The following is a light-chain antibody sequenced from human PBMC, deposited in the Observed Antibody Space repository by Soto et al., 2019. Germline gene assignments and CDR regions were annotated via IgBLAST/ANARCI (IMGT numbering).Light chain of an antibody. Sequence: QAVVTQPPSVSAAPGQKVTISCSGSSSNIGDNYVSWYQQLPGTAPKLLIYDNNEVPSGIPDRFSGSKSGTSATLGITGLQTGDEADYYCGTWDSSLGVWVFGGGTKLTVL. V-gene: IGLV1-51*01. CDR2: DNN. J-gene: IGLJ3*02. CDR3: GTWDSSLGVWV. CDR1: SSNIGDNY.